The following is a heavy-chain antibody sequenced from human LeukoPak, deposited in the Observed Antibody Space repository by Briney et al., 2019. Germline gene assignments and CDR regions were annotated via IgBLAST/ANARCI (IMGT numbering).Heavy chain of an antibody. Sequence: GASVKVSCKASGYTFTSYAMHWVRQAPGQRLEWMGWINAGNGNTKYSQEFQGRVTITRDTSASTAYMELSSLRSEDMAVYYCARGIAVVGENYYYYMDVWGKGTTVTVSS. D-gene: IGHD6-19*01. V-gene: IGHV1-3*03. CDR3: ARGIAVVGENYYYYMDV. J-gene: IGHJ6*03. CDR1: GYTFTSYA. CDR2: INAGNGNT.